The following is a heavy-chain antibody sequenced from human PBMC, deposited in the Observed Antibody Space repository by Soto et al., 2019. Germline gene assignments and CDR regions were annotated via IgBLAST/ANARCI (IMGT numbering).Heavy chain of an antibody. J-gene: IGHJ6*02. Sequence: QVQLVQSGAEVKKPGSSVKVSCKASGGTFSRYSITWVRQAPGHGLEWIGRIIPIFGIASYAQKFQGRVTITADESTRTAYMERSSLRSDDTAVYYCAREDRDRETGLVPAAIDGMDVWGQGTTGTVSS. D-gene: IGHD2-2*01. CDR3: AREDRDRETGLVPAAIDGMDV. CDR2: IIPIFGIA. CDR1: GGTFSRYS. V-gene: IGHV1-69*08.